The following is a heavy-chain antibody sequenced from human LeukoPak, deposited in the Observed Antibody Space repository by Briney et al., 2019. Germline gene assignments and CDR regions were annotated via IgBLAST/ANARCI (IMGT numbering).Heavy chain of an antibody. Sequence: GGSLRLSCAASGFTVSRNYMSWVRQAPGKGLEWVSVLYSDGSTYHADSVKGRFTISRDNSKNTLYLQMNSLRAEDTAVYYCARYYYDYVWGSYSFDYWGQGTLVTVSS. CDR1: GFTVSRNY. V-gene: IGHV3-53*01. D-gene: IGHD3-16*01. J-gene: IGHJ4*02. CDR2: LYSDGST. CDR3: ARYYYDYVWGSYSFDY.